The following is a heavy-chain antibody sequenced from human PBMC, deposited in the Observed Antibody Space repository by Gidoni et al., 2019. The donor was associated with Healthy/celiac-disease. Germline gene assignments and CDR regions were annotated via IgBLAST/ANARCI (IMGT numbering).Heavy chain of an antibody. CDR3: ARGWDLYYYGMDV. D-gene: IGHD1-26*01. CDR2: ISSSGSTI. J-gene: IGHJ6*02. Sequence: EVQLVESGGGLVQPGGSLRLSCAASGFTCSSYEMNWVRQAPGKGLEWVSYISSSGSTIYYADSVKGRFTISRDNAKNSLYLQMNSLRAEDTAVYYCARGWDLYYYGMDVWGQGTTVTVSS. CDR1: GFTCSSYE. V-gene: IGHV3-48*03.